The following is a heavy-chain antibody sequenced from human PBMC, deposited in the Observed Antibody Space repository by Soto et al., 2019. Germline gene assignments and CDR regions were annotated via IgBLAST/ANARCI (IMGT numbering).Heavy chain of an antibody. CDR1: GGSINSGAYY. V-gene: IGHV4-31*03. CDR2: IAYTGRR. J-gene: IGHJ5*02. Sequence: QVQLQESGPGLVKPSQTLSLTCSVSGGSINSGAYYWGWIRQHPGKGLEWIGYIAYTGRRYSNPSLQRRVTIALDMSESQFALKLTSVTAAGTAVYFCAGVAATGTRWIDPWGQGTLVTVSP. D-gene: IGHD6-13*01. CDR3: AGVAATGTRWIDP.